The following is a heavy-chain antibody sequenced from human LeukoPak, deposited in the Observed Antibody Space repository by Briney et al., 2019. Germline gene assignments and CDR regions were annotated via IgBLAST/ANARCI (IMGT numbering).Heavy chain of an antibody. D-gene: IGHD6-19*01. J-gene: IGHJ4*02. CDR3: AREIIRFSSGWFDY. V-gene: IGHV4-34*01. Sequence: SETLSLTCAVYGGSFSGYYWSWIRQPPGKGLEWIGEINHSGSTNYNPSLKSRVTISVDTSKNQFSLKLSSVTAADTAVYYCAREIIRFSSGWFDYWGQGTLVTVSP. CDR1: GGSFSGYY. CDR2: INHSGST.